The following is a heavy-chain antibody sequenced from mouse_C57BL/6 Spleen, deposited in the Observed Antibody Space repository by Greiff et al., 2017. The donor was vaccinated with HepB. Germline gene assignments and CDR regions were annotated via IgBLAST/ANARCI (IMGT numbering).Heavy chain of an antibody. CDR1: GFTFSDYG. Sequence: EVKLMESGGGLVKPGGSLKLSCAASGFTFSDYGMHWVRQAPEKGLEWVAYISSGSSTIYYADTVKGRFTISRDNAKNTLFLQMTSLRSEDTAMYYCARIYYGGFYAIDYWGQGTSVTVSS. CDR3: ARIYYGGFYAIDY. J-gene: IGHJ4*01. D-gene: IGHD1-1*02. CDR2: ISSGSSTI. V-gene: IGHV5-17*01.